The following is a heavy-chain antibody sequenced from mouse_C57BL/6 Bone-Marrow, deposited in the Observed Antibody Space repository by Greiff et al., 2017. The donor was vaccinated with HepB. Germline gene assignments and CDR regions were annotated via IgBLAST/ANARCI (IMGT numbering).Heavy chain of an antibody. CDR1: GYTFTSYW. CDR2: IYPGSGST. CDR3: ARKYYGLWYFDV. Sequence: VQLQQPGAELVKPGASVKMSCKASGYTFTSYWITWVKQRPGQGLEWIGDIYPGSGSTNYNEKFKSKATLTVDTSSSTAYMQLSSLTSEDSAVYYCARKYYGLWYFDVWGTGTTVTVSS. V-gene: IGHV1-55*01. D-gene: IGHD1-1*01. J-gene: IGHJ1*03.